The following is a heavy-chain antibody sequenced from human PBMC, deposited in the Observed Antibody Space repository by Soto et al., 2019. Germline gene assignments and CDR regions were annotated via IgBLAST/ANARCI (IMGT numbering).Heavy chain of an antibody. V-gene: IGHV3-23*01. CDR2: ISGSGGST. Sequence: GGSLRLSCAATGFTFGSYWMSWVRQAPGKGLEWVSDISGSGGSTYYADSVKGRFTISRDNSKNTLYLQMNSLRAEDTAVYYCAKDLMTTVTTQLVRPGPWGQGTLVTVSS. D-gene: IGHD4-4*01. J-gene: IGHJ5*02. CDR3: AKDLMTTVTTQLVRPGP. CDR1: GFTFGSYW.